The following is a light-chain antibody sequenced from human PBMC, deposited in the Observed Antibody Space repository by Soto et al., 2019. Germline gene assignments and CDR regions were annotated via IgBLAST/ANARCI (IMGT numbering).Light chain of an antibody. V-gene: IGLV2-14*01. CDR2: AVT. J-gene: IGLJ1*01. CDR3: SSYTSSSTL. Sequence: SVLTQPASVSGSPGQSITISCTGTSSDVGGYNYVSWYQQHPGKAPKLMIYAVTDRPSGVPSRFSGSKSGNTASLTISGLQAEDEADYYCSSYTSSSTLFGTGTKVTVL. CDR1: SSDVGGYNY.